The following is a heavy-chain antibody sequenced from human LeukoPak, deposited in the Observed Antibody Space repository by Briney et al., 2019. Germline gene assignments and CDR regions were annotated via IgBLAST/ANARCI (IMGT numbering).Heavy chain of an antibody. CDR3: AARSSGNPYF. V-gene: IGHV3-7*03. J-gene: IGHJ4*02. CDR2: VKQDGSEK. CDR1: GLTLSNYW. Sequence: GGSLRLSCTASGLTLSNYWMIWVRQAPGKGLQWVAKVKQDGSEKYYVDSVKGRFTISRDNAENSLYLQMNSLRVEDTAVYYCAARSSGNPYFWGQGTLVTVSS. D-gene: IGHD1-26*01.